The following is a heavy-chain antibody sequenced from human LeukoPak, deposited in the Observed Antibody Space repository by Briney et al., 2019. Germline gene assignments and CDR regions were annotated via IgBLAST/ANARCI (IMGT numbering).Heavy chain of an antibody. V-gene: IGHV3-30*02. Sequence: GGSLRLFCAASGFTFSSYVMHWVRQAPGKGLGGVAFIRFDGSKKYYADSVKGRFTISRDDSKTTLYLQVNCVRAEDSGVFFFARASGSFDFWGQGTLVTVSS. CDR3: ARASGSFDF. J-gene: IGHJ4*02. D-gene: IGHD1-26*01. CDR2: IRFDGSKK. CDR1: GFTFSSYV.